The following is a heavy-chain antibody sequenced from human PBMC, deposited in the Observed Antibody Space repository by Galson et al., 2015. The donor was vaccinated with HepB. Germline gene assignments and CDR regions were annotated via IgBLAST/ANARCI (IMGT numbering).Heavy chain of an antibody. CDR2: IGVRGTT. J-gene: IGHJ4*02. Sequence: SLRLACEASGVTFSRLGMTWVRQAPGEGLECVSAIGVRGTTDYSDSVKGRFIISRDNSKNMLYLQMNNLRAEDTAVYYCAKGTTDIDYWGQGTLVTVSS. CDR3: AKGTTDIDY. V-gene: IGHV3-23*01. D-gene: IGHD1-1*01. CDR1: GVTFSRLG.